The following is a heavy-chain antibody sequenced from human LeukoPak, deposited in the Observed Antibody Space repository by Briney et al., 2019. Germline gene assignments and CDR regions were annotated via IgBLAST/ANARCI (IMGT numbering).Heavy chain of an antibody. D-gene: IGHD6-19*01. V-gene: IGHV3-30*02. CDR1: GFTFSSYS. CDR3: AKDDDFDSSGWGTFDY. J-gene: IGHJ4*02. Sequence: GGSLRLSCAASGFTFSSYSMNWVRQAPGKGLEWVAFIRYDGSNKYYADSVKGRFTISRDNSKNTLYLQMNSLRAEDTAVYYCAKDDDFDSSGWGTFDYWGQGTLVTVSS. CDR2: IRYDGSNK.